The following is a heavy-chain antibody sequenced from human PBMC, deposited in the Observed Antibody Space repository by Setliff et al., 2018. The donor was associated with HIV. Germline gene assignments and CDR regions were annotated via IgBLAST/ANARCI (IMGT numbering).Heavy chain of an antibody. D-gene: IGHD4-17*01. V-gene: IGHV4-39*02. Sequence: PSETLSLTCSVSGASIRSGDYYWGWIRQPPGKGLEWIGSIYYSGRTPYSPSLKSRVTMSVATSKNQFSLKLTSLTAADTAMYYCVRDDYGYNGKGFDYWGPGTLVTVSS. CDR2: IYYSGRT. CDR1: GASIRSGDYY. J-gene: IGHJ4*02. CDR3: VRDDYGYNGKGFDY.